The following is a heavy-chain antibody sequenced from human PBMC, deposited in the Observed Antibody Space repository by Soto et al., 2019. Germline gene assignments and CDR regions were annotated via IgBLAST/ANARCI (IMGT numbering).Heavy chain of an antibody. CDR3: ARGQQQQLFKGTPPRVPIDY. D-gene: IGHD6-13*01. J-gene: IGHJ4*02. CDR1: GFTFSSYG. CDR2: IWYDGSNK. V-gene: IGHV3-33*01. Sequence: PGGSLRLSCAASGFTFSSYGMHWVRQAPGKGLEWVAVIWYDGSNKYYADSVKGRFTISRDNSKNTLYLQMNSLRAEDTAVYYCARGQQQQLFKGTPPRVPIDYWGQGTLVTVSS.